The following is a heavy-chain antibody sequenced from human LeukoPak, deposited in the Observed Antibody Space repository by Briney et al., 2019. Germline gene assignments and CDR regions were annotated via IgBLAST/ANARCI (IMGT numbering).Heavy chain of an antibody. CDR2: IYYSGST. CDR1: GGSISSYY. D-gene: IGHD7-27*01. Sequence: SETLSLTCTVSGGSISSYYWSWIRQPPGKGLEWIGYIYYSGSTNYNPSLKSRVTISVDTSKNQFSLKLSSVTAADTAVYYCARETGEDDAFDIWGQGTMVTVSS. J-gene: IGHJ3*02. CDR3: ARETGEDDAFDI. V-gene: IGHV4-59*01.